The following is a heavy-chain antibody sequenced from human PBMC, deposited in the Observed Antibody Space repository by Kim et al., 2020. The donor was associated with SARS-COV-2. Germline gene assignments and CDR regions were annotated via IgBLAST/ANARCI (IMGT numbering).Heavy chain of an antibody. J-gene: IGHJ4*02. V-gene: IGHV3-23*01. Sequence: GGSLRLSCAASGFTFSSYAMRWVRQAPGKGLEWVSAISGSGGSTYYADSVKGRFTISRDNSKNTLYLQMNSLRAEDTAVYYCAGSWSIPHHFDYWGQGTLVTVSS. D-gene: IGHD2-15*01. CDR1: GFTFSSYA. CDR2: ISGSGGST. CDR3: AGSWSIPHHFDY.